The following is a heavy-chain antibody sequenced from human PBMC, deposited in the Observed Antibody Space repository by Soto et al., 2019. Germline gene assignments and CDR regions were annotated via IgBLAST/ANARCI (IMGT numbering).Heavy chain of an antibody. J-gene: IGHJ6*02. CDR1: GFTFSSYA. CDR2: ISSNGGST. D-gene: IGHD3-9*01. Sequence: EVQLVESGGGLVQPGGSLRLSCAASGFTFSSYAMHWVRQAPGKGLEYVSVISSNGGSTYYANSVKGRFTISRDNSKNTLYLQMGSQRAEDMAVYYCARAICDTYGMNVWGQGTTGTVSS. V-gene: IGHV3-64*01. CDR3: ARAICDTYGMNV.